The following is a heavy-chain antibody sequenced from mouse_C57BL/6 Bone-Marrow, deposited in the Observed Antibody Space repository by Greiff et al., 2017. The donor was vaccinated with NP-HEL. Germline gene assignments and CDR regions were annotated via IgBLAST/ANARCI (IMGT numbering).Heavy chain of an antibody. CDR1: GYAFSSSW. V-gene: IGHV1-82*01. Sequence: QVQLKESGPELVKPGASVKISCKASGYAFSSSWMNWVKQRPGKGLEWIGRIYPGDGDTNYNGKFKGKATLTADKSSSTAYMQLSSLTSEDSAVYFCAREAAQATSDYWGQGTTLTGSS. CDR2: IYPGDGDT. CDR3: AREAAQATSDY. D-gene: IGHD3-2*02. J-gene: IGHJ2*01.